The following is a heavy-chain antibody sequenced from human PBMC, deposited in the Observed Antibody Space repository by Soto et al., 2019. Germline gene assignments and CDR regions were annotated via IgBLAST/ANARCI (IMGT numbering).Heavy chain of an antibody. CDR1: GYTFTGYY. CDR2: INPNSGGT. Sequence: ASVKVSCKASGYTFTGYYMHWVRQAPGQGLEWMGWINPNSGGTNYAQKFQGWVTMTRDTSISTAYMELSRLRSDDTAVYYCARGRGLPYFDRLYYFDYWGQGTLVTVSS. J-gene: IGHJ4*02. V-gene: IGHV1-2*04. D-gene: IGHD3-9*01. CDR3: ARGRGLPYFDRLYYFDY.